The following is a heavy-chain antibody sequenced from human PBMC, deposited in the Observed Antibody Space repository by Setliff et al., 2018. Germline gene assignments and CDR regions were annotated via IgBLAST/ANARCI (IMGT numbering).Heavy chain of an antibody. J-gene: IGHJ4*02. D-gene: IGHD2-2*01. CDR1: GFTFSSYW. CDR3: VRGYCSSSSCYGTMGY. Sequence: QPGGSLRLSCAASGFTFSSYWMHWVRQAPGKGLVWVSRINSDGSSTSYADSVKGRFTISRDNAKNTLYLQMNSLRAEDTAVYYCVRGYCSSSSCYGTMGYWGQGTLVTVSS. CDR2: INSDGSST. V-gene: IGHV3-74*01.